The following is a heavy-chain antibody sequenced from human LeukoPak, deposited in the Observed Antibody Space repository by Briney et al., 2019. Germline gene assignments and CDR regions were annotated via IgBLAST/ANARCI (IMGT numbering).Heavy chain of an antibody. CDR1: GGTFSSYA. CDR3: APEGGSSYDY. CDR2: IIPILGIA. D-gene: IGHD5-18*01. Sequence: EASVKVSCKASGGTFSSYAISWVRQAPGQGLEWMGRIIPILGIANYAQKFQGRVTITADKSTSTAYMELSSLRAEDTALYFCAPEGGSSYDYWGQGTLVTVSS. V-gene: IGHV1-69*04. J-gene: IGHJ4*02.